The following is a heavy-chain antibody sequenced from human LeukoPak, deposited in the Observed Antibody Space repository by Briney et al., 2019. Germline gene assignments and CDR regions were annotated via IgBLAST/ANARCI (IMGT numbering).Heavy chain of an antibody. CDR3: ARDQGYSYGERLIWFDP. Sequence: ASVKVSCKASGYTFTNFGISWVRQAPGQGLEWMGWISAYNGNTNYAQKLQGRVTMTTDTSTSTAYMELRSLRSDDTAVYYCARDQGYSYGERLIWFDPWGQGTLVTVSS. J-gene: IGHJ5*02. CDR2: ISAYNGNT. V-gene: IGHV1-18*01. D-gene: IGHD5-18*01. CDR1: GYTFTNFG.